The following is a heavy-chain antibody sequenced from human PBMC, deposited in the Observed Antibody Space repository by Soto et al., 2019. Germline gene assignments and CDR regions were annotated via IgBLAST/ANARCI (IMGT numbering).Heavy chain of an antibody. CDR1: GGSISSGGYY. CDR3: ARAYYDFWSGYQDY. J-gene: IGHJ4*02. V-gene: IGHV4-31*03. Sequence: SETLSLTCTVSGGSISSGGYYWSWIRQHPGKGLEWIGYIYYSGSTYYNPSLKSRVTISVDTSKNQFSLKLSSVTAADTAVYYCARAYYDFWSGYQDYWGQGTLVTVSS. D-gene: IGHD3-3*01. CDR2: IYYSGST.